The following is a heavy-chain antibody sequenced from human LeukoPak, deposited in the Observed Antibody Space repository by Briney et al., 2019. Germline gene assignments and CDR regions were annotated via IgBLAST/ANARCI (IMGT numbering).Heavy chain of an antibody. Sequence: GGSLRLSCAASGFTFSSYWMSWVRQAPGKGLEWVANIRQDGSEKYYADSVKGRFTISRDNAKISLYLQMNSLRAEDTAVYYCARGRDFWSGYSDYWGQGTLVTVSS. CDR2: IRQDGSEK. V-gene: IGHV3-7*01. D-gene: IGHD3-3*01. CDR1: GFTFSSYW. CDR3: ARGRDFWSGYSDY. J-gene: IGHJ4*02.